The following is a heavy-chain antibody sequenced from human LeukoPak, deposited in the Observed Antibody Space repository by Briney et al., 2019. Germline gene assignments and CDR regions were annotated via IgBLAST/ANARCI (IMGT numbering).Heavy chain of an antibody. V-gene: IGHV1-69*04. Sequence: SVKVSCKASGYTFTNYGISWVRQAPGQGLEWMGRIIPTLGIANYAQKFQGRVTITADKSTSTAYMELSSLRSEDTAVYYCARDSPQYYYDSSGSLDYWGQGTLVTVSS. J-gene: IGHJ4*02. D-gene: IGHD3-22*01. CDR1: GYTFTNYG. CDR3: ARDSPQYYYDSSGSLDY. CDR2: IIPTLGIA.